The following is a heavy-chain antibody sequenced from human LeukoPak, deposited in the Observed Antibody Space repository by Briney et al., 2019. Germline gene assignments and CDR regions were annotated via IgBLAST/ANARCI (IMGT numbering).Heavy chain of an antibody. CDR2: KKEDGSEK. CDR1: GFTFSSYW. J-gene: IGHJ5*02. Sequence: GGSLRLSCAASGFTFSSYWMNWVRQAPGKGLEWVGKKKEDGSEKYYVDSVKGRLTISRDNSKNTLYLQMNSLRAEDTAVYYCAKDRVVVVVAATYWFDPWGQGTLVTVSS. D-gene: IGHD2-15*01. CDR3: AKDRVVVVVAATYWFDP. V-gene: IGHV3-7*03.